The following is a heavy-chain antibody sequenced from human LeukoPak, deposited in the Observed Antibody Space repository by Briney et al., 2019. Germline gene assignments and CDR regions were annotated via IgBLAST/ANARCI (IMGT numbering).Heavy chain of an antibody. Sequence: SQTLSLTCDVSGGSISSGLYSWSWIRQPLGKGLEWIGYIYHTGSTYYNPSLKSRVTISVDTSKNQFSLRLSSVTAADTAVYYCARLQYCSGTRCYWFDPWGQGTLVTVSS. CDR3: ARLQYCSGTRCYWFDP. CDR2: IYHTGST. V-gene: IGHV4-30-2*01. J-gene: IGHJ5*02. CDR1: GGSISSGLYS. D-gene: IGHD2-2*01.